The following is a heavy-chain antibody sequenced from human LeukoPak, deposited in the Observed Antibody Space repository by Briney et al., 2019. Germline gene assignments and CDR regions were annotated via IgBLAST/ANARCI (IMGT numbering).Heavy chain of an antibody. CDR1: GFTFSNAW. D-gene: IGHD1-26*01. J-gene: IGHJ4*02. V-gene: IGHV3-15*05. Sequence: PGGSLRLSCAASGFTFSNAWMSWVRQAPGKGLERVGRFRSKTDGGTIDYAAPVKGRFTISRDDSRNTLYLQMNSLKTEDTAVYYCTTVIMGAPKDDYWGQGTLVTVSS. CDR3: TTVIMGAPKDDY. CDR2: FRSKTDGGTI.